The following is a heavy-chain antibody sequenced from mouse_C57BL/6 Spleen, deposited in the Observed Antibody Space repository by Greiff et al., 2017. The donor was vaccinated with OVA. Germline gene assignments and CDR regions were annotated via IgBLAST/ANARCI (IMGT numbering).Heavy chain of an antibody. CDR3: ARSGYSNSAYFDY. D-gene: IGHD2-5*01. J-gene: IGHJ2*01. V-gene: IGHV1-52*01. CDR1: GYTFTSYW. Sequence: QVQLKQPGAELVRPGSSVKLSCKASGYTFTSYWMHWVKQRPIQGLEWIGNIDPSDSETHYNQKFKDKATLNVDNSYSTAYMQLRCLTSVDSAVYYCARSGYSNSAYFDYWGQGTTLTVSS. CDR2: IDPSDSET.